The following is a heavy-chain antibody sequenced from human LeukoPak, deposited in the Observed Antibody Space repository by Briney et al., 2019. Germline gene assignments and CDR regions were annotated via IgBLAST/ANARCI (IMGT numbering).Heavy chain of an antibody. Sequence: PGGSLRHSCIASGFTFSSDSMNWVRKAPRKGLETGSSICSSSSYIYYADSAKGRFNISRDNAKNSLYLQMTSLRAEETAVYYCASLDILTGYPNWGQGTLVTVSS. CDR1: GFTFSSDS. CDR2: ICSSSSYI. CDR3: ASLDILTGYPN. J-gene: IGHJ4*02. D-gene: IGHD3-9*01. V-gene: IGHV3-21*01.